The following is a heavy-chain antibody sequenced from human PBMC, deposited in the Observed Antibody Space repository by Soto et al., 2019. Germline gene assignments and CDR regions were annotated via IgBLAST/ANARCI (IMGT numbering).Heavy chain of an antibody. Sequence: PSETLSLTCAVSGGSISSGGYSWSWIRQPPGKGLEWIGYIYYSGSTNYNPSLKSRVTISVDTSKNQFSLKLSSVTAADTAVYYCARQIAGGDYYGMDVWGQGTTVTVSS. J-gene: IGHJ6*02. CDR2: IYYSGST. D-gene: IGHD3-10*01. CDR1: GGSISSGGYS. CDR3: ARQIAGGDYYGMDV. V-gene: IGHV4-61*08.